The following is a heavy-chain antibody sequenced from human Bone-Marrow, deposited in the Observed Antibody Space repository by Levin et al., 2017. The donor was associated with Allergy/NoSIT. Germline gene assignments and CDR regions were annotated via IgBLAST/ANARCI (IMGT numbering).Heavy chain of an antibody. D-gene: IGHD6-13*01. CDR2: TYYRSKWST. CDR3: ARIGISWYYFDS. CDR1: GDSVSSNTAA. J-gene: IGHJ4*02. Sequence: SQTLSLTCAISGDSVSSNTAAWNWVRQSPSRGLEWLGRTYYRSKWSTTYAVSVRSRISIVPDTSRNRISLQLNSVTPEDTAVYYCARIGISWYYFDSWGQGTLVTVSS. V-gene: IGHV6-1*01.